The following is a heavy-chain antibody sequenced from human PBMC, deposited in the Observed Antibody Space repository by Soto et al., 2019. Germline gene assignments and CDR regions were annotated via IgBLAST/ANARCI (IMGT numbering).Heavy chain of an antibody. J-gene: IGHJ5*02. CDR1: GYTFTRYD. CDR2: INPSGGST. CDR3: ASGRSIYTYTGYDWGHWFDP. D-gene: IGHD5-12*01. Sequence: GASGKVSCKASGYTFTRYDMHWVRQAPGRGLEWMGIINPSGGSTSYAQKFQGRVTMTRDTSTSTVYMELSSLRSEATAVYYCASGRSIYTYTGYDWGHWFDPWGQGTLVTVSS. V-gene: IGHV1-46*03.